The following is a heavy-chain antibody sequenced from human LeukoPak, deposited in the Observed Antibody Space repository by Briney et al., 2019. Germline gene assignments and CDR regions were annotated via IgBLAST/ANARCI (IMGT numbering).Heavy chain of an antibody. J-gene: IGHJ4*02. Sequence: PSETLSLTCTVSGGSISSYYWSWIRQPPGKGLEWIGYIYYSGSTNYYPSLKSRVTISIGTSKSQFSLNLSSVTAADTAVYYCARQYGSGYSSFDYWGQGTLVTVSS. V-gene: IGHV4-59*08. CDR3: ARQYGSGYSSFDY. CDR2: IYYSGST. CDR1: GGSISSYY. D-gene: IGHD3-22*01.